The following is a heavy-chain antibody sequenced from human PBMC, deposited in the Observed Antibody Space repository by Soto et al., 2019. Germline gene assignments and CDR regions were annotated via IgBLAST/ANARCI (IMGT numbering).Heavy chain of an antibody. V-gene: IGHV1-3*01. CDR2: INAANGNT. CDR3: ARQLGYCSSTNCERAWFDP. J-gene: IGHJ5*02. Sequence: GASVKVSCKASGYTLTSNAMHWVRQAPGQSLEWMGWINAANGNTKYSQKFQGRVTITRDTSASTAYMELSSLRSEDTAVYYCARQLGYCSSTNCERAWFDPWGQGTLVTVSS. CDR1: GYTLTSNA. D-gene: IGHD2-2*01.